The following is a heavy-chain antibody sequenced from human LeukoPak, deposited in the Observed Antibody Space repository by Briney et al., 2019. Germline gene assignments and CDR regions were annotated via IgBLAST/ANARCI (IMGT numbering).Heavy chain of an antibody. CDR2: IYYSGST. CDR1: GGSFSNYY. J-gene: IGHJ4*02. V-gene: IGHV4-34*01. D-gene: IGHD6-19*01. CDR3: ARDEAYSSGWPK. Sequence: SETLSLTCAVYGGSFSNYYWSWIRQPPGKGLEWIGSIYYSGSTYYNPSLKSRVTISVDKSKNQFSLKLSSVTAADTAVYYCARDEAYSSGWPKWGQGTLVTVSS.